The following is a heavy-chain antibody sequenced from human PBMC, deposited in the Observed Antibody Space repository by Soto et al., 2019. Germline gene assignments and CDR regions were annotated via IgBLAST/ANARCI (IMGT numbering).Heavy chain of an antibody. D-gene: IGHD2-15*01. CDR1: GGSISPYY. V-gene: IGHV4-59*08. CDR2: IYYNGNT. Sequence: PSETLSLTCTVSGGSISPYYWSWIRPPPEKGLEWVGYIYYNGNTNYNPSLESRLTISVDTSKNQYSLRLSSLTAADTAVYYCARHCSGGSCFSSFDSWGLGTLVTVSS. CDR3: ARHCSGGSCFSSFDS. J-gene: IGHJ4*02.